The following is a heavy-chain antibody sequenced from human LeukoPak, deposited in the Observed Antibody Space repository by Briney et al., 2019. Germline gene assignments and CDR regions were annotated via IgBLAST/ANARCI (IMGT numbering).Heavy chain of an antibody. CDR3: ARAGYCSSTSCQWVPLV. CDR1: GGSMKNYY. Sequence: PSETLSLTCTVSGGSMKNYYWIWIRQSPGKGLGWSGYIYYSGSTNYNPSLKSRVTISVDTSKNQFSLKLSSVTAADTAVYYCARAGYCSSTSCQWVPLVWGQGTTVTVSS. V-gene: IGHV4-59*01. D-gene: IGHD2-2*03. J-gene: IGHJ6*02. CDR2: IYYSGST.